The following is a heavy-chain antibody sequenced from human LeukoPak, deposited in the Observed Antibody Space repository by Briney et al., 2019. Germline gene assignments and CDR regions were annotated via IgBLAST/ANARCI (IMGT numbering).Heavy chain of an antibody. V-gene: IGHV3-23*01. CDR1: GFTFSSYA. CDR2: ISGSGGST. CDR3: AKEPSGWYLASFDS. Sequence: GGSLRLSCAASGFTFSSYAMSWVRQAPGKGLEWVSSISGSGGSTYYADSVKGRFTISRDNSKNTLYLQMNSLRAEDMAVYYCAKEPSGWYLASFDSWGQGTLVTVSS. J-gene: IGHJ4*02. D-gene: IGHD6-19*01.